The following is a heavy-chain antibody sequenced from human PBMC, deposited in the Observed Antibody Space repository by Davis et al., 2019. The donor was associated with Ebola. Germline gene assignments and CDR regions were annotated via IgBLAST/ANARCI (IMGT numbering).Heavy chain of an antibody. CDR2: IYYSGST. Sequence: PSETLSLTCTVSGGSVSSGSYYWSWIRQPPGKGLEWIGYIYYSGSTNYNPSLKSRVTISVDTSKNQFSLKLSSVTAADTAVYYCARRAVVVPAPFDYWGQGTLVTVSS. J-gene: IGHJ4*02. CDR1: GGSVSSGSYY. V-gene: IGHV4-61*01. CDR3: ARRAVVVPAPFDY. D-gene: IGHD2-2*01.